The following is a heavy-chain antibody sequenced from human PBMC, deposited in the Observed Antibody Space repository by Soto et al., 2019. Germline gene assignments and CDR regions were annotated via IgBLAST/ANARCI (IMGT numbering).Heavy chain of an antibody. CDR2: ISGSGGST. D-gene: IGHD6-13*01. J-gene: IGHJ5*01. V-gene: IGHV3-23*01. CDR1: GFTFSSYA. Sequence: GGSLRHSCAASGFTFSSYAMSWVRQAPGKGLEWVSAISGSGGSTYYADSVKGRFTVSRDNSKNTLYLQMNSLRAEDTAVYYCAKLCVSSWYAGHWFYSWGKGSLVPVSS. CDR3: AKLCVSSWYAGHWFYS.